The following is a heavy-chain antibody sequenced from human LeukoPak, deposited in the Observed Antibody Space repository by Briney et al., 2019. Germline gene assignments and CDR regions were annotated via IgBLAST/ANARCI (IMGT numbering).Heavy chain of an antibody. Sequence: GGSLRLSCAASGFTFSSYAMSWVRQAPGKGLEWVAVIWYDGSNKYYADSVKGRFTISRDNSKNTLYLEMNSLRAEDTAVYYCGRDTDPGRTTVTFDYWGQGTLVTVSS. D-gene: IGHD4-17*01. CDR2: IWYDGSNK. J-gene: IGHJ4*02. CDR1: GFTFSSYA. CDR3: GRDTDPGRTTVTFDY. V-gene: IGHV3-33*08.